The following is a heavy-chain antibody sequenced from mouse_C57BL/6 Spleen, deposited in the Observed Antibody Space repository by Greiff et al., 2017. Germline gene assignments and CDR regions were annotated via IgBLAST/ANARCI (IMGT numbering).Heavy chain of an antibody. CDR3: VRLYYYAMDY. Sequence: EVQGVESGGGLVQPKGSLKLSCAASGFSFNTYAMNWVRQAPGKGLEWVARIRSKSNNYATYYADSVKDRFTISRDDSESMLYLQMNNLKTEDTAMYYCVRLYYYAMDYWGQGTSVTVSS. J-gene: IGHJ4*01. CDR2: IRSKSNNYAT. V-gene: IGHV10-1*01. CDR1: GFSFNTYA.